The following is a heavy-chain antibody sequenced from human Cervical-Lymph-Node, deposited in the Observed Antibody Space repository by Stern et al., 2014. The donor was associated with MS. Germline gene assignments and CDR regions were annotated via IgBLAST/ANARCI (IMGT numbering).Heavy chain of an antibody. Sequence: PLVQSGAEVKKPGSSVKVSCKASGGTFSTFAISWLRQAPGQGLEWMGGIIPIFGTGNPAQKFQGRVTITADESTSTAYMELSSLRSEDTAVYYCARDREAHYFDYWGQGTLVTVSS. CDR1: GGTFSTFA. V-gene: IGHV1-69*01. J-gene: IGHJ4*02. CDR2: IIPIFGTG. CDR3: ARDREAHYFDY.